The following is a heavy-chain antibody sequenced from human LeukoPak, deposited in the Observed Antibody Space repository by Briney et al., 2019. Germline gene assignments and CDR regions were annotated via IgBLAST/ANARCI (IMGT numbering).Heavy chain of an antibody. CDR2: IYYSGST. J-gene: IGHJ4*02. Sequence: SETLSLTCTVSGGSISSYYWSWIRQPPGKGLEWIGYIYYSGSTNYNPSLKSRVTISVDTSKNQFSLKLSSVTAADTAVYYCARHHDYSNYNVVDYWGQGTLVTVSS. CDR1: GGSISSYY. V-gene: IGHV4-59*08. CDR3: ARHHDYSNYNVVDY. D-gene: IGHD4-11*01.